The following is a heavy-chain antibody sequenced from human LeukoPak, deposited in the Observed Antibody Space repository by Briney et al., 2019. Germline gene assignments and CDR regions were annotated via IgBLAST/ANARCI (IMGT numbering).Heavy chain of an antibody. J-gene: IGHJ4*02. CDR1: GGSFSGYY. D-gene: IGHD3-10*01. V-gene: IGHV4-34*01. CDR3: ARLTMVRGVEGYYFDY. CDR2: INHSGST. Sequence: PSETLSLTCAVYGGSFSGYYWSWIRQPPGKGLEWIEEINHSGSTNYNPSLKSRVTISVDTSKNQFSLKLSSVTAADTAVYYCARLTMVRGVEGYYFDYWGQGTLVTVSS.